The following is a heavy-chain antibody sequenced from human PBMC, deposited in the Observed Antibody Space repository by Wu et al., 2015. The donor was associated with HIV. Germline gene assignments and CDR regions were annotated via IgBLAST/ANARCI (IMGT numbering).Heavy chain of an antibody. CDR1: GYTFTTFG. V-gene: IGHV1-8*02. Sequence: QVHLVQSGAEVKKPGASVKVSCKASGYTFTTFGINWVRQATGQGLEWMGWMNPNSGNTGYAQKFQGRVTMTRNTSISTAYMELSSLRSEDTAVYYCARGLGSSGYYPYFDLLGPGNAGHRLL. J-gene: IGHJ4*02. D-gene: IGHD3-22*01. CDR3: ARGLGSSGYYPYFDL. CDR2: MNPNSGNT.